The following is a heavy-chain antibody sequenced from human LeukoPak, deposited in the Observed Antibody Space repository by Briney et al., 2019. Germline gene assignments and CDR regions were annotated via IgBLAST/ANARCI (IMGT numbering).Heavy chain of an antibody. CDR2: SNDSGST. Sequence: SETLCLTCTVAAVSISSSSYYWVWVGQPPVKGLEWIVISNDSGSTYYNPSLKSRVTISVDTSKNQFSLKLSSVTAADTAVYYCAGQRPLYYYDSSGYFPWGQGTMVTVSS. V-gene: IGHV4-39*01. CDR1: AVSISSSSYY. D-gene: IGHD3-22*01. J-gene: IGHJ5*02. CDR3: AGQRPLYYYDSSGYFP.